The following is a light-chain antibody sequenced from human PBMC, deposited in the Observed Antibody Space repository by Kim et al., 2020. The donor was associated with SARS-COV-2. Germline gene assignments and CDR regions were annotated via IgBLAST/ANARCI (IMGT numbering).Light chain of an antibody. J-gene: IGKJ4*01. CDR3: QQSFSPPRT. CDR2: TTS. CDR1: RVVNNY. V-gene: IGKV1-39*01. Sequence: GDRVTLTCRTSRVVNNYLNWYQQKPGEAPTLLISTTSYLQNGVPSRFSGSGSETEFTLTISGLQPEDFATYYCQQSFSPPRTFGGGTKVDIK.